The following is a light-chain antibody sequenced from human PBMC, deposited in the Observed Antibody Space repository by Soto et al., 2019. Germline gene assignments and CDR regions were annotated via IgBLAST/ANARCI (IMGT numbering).Light chain of an antibody. CDR3: QQYGSSPRGFT. CDR2: GAS. CDR1: QSVSSSY. Sequence: EIVLTQSPGTLSLSPGERATLSCRASQSVSSSYLAWYQQKPGQAPRLLIYGASSRATGIPDRFSGSGSGTDFTLTISRLEPGDFAVYYCQQYGSSPRGFTFGPGTKVDIK. J-gene: IGKJ3*01. V-gene: IGKV3-20*01.